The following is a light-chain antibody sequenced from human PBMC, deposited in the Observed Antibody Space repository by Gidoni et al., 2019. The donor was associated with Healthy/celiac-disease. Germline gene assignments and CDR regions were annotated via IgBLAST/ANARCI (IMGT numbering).Light chain of an antibody. V-gene: IGKV4-1*01. Sequence: SLGERATINCKSSQSVLYSSNNKNYLAWYQQKPGQPPKLLIYWASTRESGVPDRFSGSGSGTDFTLTISSLQAEDVAVYYCQQYYSTPRALTFGGGTKVEIK. CDR3: QQYYSTPRALT. CDR2: WAS. J-gene: IGKJ4*01. CDR1: QSVLYSSNNKNY.